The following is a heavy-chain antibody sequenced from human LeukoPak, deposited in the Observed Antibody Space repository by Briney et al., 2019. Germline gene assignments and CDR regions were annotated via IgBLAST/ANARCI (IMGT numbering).Heavy chain of an antibody. Sequence: GGSLRLSCAASGFTFSSYSMNWVRQAPGKGLEWVSYISSSSSTIYYADSVKGRFTISRDDAQSSLFLQMNSLRVDDTAVYHCARIYYDSWSGYSWFDPWGQGILVTVSS. CDR3: ARIYYDSWSGYSWFDP. J-gene: IGHJ5*02. D-gene: IGHD3-3*01. CDR1: GFTFSSYS. CDR2: ISSSSSTI. V-gene: IGHV3-48*04.